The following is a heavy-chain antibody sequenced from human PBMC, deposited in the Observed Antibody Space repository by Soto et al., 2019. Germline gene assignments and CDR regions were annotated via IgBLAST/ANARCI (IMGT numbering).Heavy chain of an antibody. CDR3: ARESEDLTSNFDY. CDR1: GFTFTRYS. J-gene: IGHJ4*02. V-gene: IGHV3-21*06. CDR2: ISSTTNYI. Sequence: EVQLVESGGGLVKPGGSLKLCCAASGFTFTRYSMNWVRQAPGKGLEWVSSISSTTNYIYYGDSMKGRFTISRDNAKNSLYLEMNSPRAEDTAAYYCARESEDLTSNFDYWGQGTLVTVSS.